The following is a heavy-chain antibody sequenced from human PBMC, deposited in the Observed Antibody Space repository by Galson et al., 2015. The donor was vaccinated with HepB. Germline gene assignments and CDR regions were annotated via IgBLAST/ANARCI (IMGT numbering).Heavy chain of an antibody. D-gene: IGHD6-13*01. CDR2: ISSSSSYT. Sequence: SLRLSCAASGFTFSDYYMSWIGQAPGKGLEWVSYISSSSSYTNYADSVKGRFTISRDNAKNSLYLQMNSLRAEDTAVYYCAVSRGAAAPRGWFDPWGQGTLVTVSS. J-gene: IGHJ5*02. CDR3: AVSRGAAAPRGWFDP. V-gene: IGHV3-11*06. CDR1: GFTFSDYY.